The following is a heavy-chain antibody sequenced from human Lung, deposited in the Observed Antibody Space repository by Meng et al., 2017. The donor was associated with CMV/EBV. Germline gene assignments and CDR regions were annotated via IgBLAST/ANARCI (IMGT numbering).Heavy chain of an antibody. J-gene: IGHJ6*02. CDR1: GFTFSNSD. Sequence: GGSLRLSCAASGFTFSNSDMHWVRQAPGKGLEWVAFIRFDGSNKLYPDSVKGRFTISRDNSKNTLYLQMNSLRAEDTAVYYCAKDRFIVLVPASQGMDVWGQGTTVTVSS. CDR2: IRFDGSNK. V-gene: IGHV3-30*02. D-gene: IGHD2-2*01. CDR3: AKDRFIVLVPASQGMDV.